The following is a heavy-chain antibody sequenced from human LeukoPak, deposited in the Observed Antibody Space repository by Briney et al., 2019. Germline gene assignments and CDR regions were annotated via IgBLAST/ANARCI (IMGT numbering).Heavy chain of an antibody. J-gene: IGHJ6*03. CDR2: IRYDGSNK. D-gene: IGHD6-13*01. Sequence: GGSLRLSCAASGFTFSSYGMHWVRQAPGKGLEWVAFIRYDGSNKYYADSVKGRFTISRDNSKNTLYLQMNSLRAEDTAVYYCAGAGYSSSWYRVFGYYYYYMDVWGKGTTVTISS. CDR3: AGAGYSSSWYRVFGYYYYYMDV. CDR1: GFTFSSYG. V-gene: IGHV3-30*02.